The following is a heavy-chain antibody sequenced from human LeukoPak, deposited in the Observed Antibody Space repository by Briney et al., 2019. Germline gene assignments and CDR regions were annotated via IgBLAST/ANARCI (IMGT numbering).Heavy chain of an antibody. V-gene: IGHV1-69*01. CDR3: AEGGSSWYGWFDP. CDR2: IIPIFGTA. CDR1: GGTFSSYA. J-gene: IGHJ5*02. D-gene: IGHD6-13*01. Sequence: SVKVSCTASGGTFSSYAISWVRRAPGQGLEWMGGIIPIFGTANYAQKFQGRVTITADESTSTAYMELSSLRSEDTAVYYCAEGGSSWYGWFDPWGQGTLVTVSS.